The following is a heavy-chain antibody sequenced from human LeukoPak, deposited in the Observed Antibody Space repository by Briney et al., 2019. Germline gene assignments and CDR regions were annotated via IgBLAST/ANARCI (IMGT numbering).Heavy chain of an antibody. CDR1: GFTFNTYA. J-gene: IGHJ4*02. Sequence: GGSLRLSCVASGFTFNTYAMHWVRQAPGKGLEWVEVISYDGSNKYYEDSVKGRFTISRDNSKNTLYLQMNSLRAEDMAVYYCAREEWYYFDYWGQGTLVTVSS. CDR3: AREEWYYFDY. D-gene: IGHD3-3*01. CDR2: ISYDGSNK. V-gene: IGHV3-30-3*01.